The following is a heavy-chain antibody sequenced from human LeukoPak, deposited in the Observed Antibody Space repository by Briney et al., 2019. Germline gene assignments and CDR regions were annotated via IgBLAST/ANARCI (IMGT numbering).Heavy chain of an antibody. J-gene: IGHJ4*02. Sequence: GGSLRLSCAASGFTFSSYWMSWVRQAPGKGLEWVANIRQDGSEKYYVDSVKGRFTISRDSAKNSLYLQMNSLRAEDTAVYYCARVILYGSGSYYIDYWGQGTLVTVSS. V-gene: IGHV3-7*03. CDR2: IRQDGSEK. D-gene: IGHD3-10*01. CDR3: ARVILYGSGSYYIDY. CDR1: GFTFSSYW.